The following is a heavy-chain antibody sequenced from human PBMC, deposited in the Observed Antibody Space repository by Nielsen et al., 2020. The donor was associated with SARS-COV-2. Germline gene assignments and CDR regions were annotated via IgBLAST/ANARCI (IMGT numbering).Heavy chain of an antibody. D-gene: IGHD1-26*01. CDR2: ISWNSGSI. J-gene: IGHJ2*01. Sequence: SLKISCADSGFTFDDYAMHWVRQAPGKGLEWVSGISWNSGSIGYADSVKGRFTISRDNAKNSLYLQMNSLRAEDTALYYCAKGAIVGATDGYWNFDLWGRGTLVTVSS. V-gene: IGHV3-9*01. CDR3: AKGAIVGATDGYWNFDL. CDR1: GFTFDDYA.